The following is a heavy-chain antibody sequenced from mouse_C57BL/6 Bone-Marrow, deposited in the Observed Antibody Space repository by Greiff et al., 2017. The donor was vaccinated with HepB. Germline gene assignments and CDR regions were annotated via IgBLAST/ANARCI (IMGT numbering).Heavy chain of an antibody. J-gene: IGHJ2*01. Sequence: EVKVEESGPSLVRPSQTLSLTCTVTGFSINSDCYWIWIRQFPGNKLEYIVYTFYSGITYYNPSLESRTYITRDTSKNQFSLKLSSVTTEDTATYYCARDYDYDEGNFDYWGQGTTLTVSS. D-gene: IGHD2-4*01. CDR1: GFSINSDCY. V-gene: IGHV3-3*01. CDR3: ARDYDYDEGNFDY. CDR2: TFYSGIT.